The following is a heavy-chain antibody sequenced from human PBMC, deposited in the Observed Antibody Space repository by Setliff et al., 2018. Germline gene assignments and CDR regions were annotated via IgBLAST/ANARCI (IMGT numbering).Heavy chain of an antibody. Sequence: ASVKVSCKASGYTFTSYGISWVRQAPGQGLEWMGWISAYNGNTNYAQKLQGRVTMTTDKSTSTAYMELSSLRSEDTAVYYCARDRRNYYDSSGYRAFDIWGQGTMVTVSS. D-gene: IGHD3-22*01. CDR2: ISAYNGNT. V-gene: IGHV1-18*01. CDR3: ARDRRNYYDSSGYRAFDI. CDR1: GYTFTSYG. J-gene: IGHJ3*02.